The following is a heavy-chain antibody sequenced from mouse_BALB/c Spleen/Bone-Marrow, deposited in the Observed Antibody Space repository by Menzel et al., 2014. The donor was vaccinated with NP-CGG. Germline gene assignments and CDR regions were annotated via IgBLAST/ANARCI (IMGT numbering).Heavy chain of an antibody. D-gene: IGHD1-1*01. CDR3: ARLGYYGTMDY. CDR2: INPDSSTI. J-gene: IGHJ4*01. CDR1: GFDSSGYW. V-gene: IGHV4-1*02. Sequence: VQLQQSGGGLVQPGGSLKLSCAASGFDSSGYWMSWVRQAPGKGLEWIGEINPDSSTINYTPSLKDKFIISRDNAKNTLYLQMSKVRSEDTALYYCARLGYYGTMDYWSQGTSVTVSS.